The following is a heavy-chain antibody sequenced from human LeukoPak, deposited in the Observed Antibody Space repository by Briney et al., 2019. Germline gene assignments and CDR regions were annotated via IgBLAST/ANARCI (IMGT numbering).Heavy chain of an antibody. CDR1: GDSVSSGSYY. CDR2: IHHSGST. J-gene: IGHJ5*02. Sequence: SETLSLTCTVSGDSVSSGSYYWSWIRQHPGKGLEWIGYIHHSGSTYYNPSLKSRVIISVDTSKNQFSLKLNSVTAADTAVYYCASYGSGSYRFDPWGQGTLVTASS. V-gene: IGHV4-31*03. D-gene: IGHD3-10*01. CDR3: ASYGSGSYRFDP.